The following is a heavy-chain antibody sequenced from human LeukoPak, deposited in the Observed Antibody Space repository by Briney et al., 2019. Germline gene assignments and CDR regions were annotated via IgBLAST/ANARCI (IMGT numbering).Heavy chain of an antibody. V-gene: IGHV1-8*02. D-gene: IGHD4-4*01. Sequence: WASVKVSCKAYGYTFTGYYMHLVRQATGQGLEWMGWMNPNSGNTGYAQKFQGRVTMTRNTSISTAYMELSSLRSEDTAVYYCARGSDSNYGWASGWFDPWGQGTLVTVSS. CDR2: MNPNSGNT. CDR1: GYTFTGYY. J-gene: IGHJ5*02. CDR3: ARGSDSNYGWASGWFDP.